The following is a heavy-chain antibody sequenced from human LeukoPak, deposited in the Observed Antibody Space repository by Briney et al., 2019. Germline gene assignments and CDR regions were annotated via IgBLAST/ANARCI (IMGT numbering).Heavy chain of an antibody. J-gene: IGHJ6*02. D-gene: IGHD3-10*01. Sequence: GGSLRLSCAASGFTFSSYSMSWFRQTPGKGLEWVSAISGSGDRTYYAESVKGRFSISRDNSKNTLYLQMHSLRAEDTAVYYCGKRELWHGSGEDAWGQGTTVTASS. CDR3: GKRELWHGSGEDA. V-gene: IGHV3-23*01. CDR2: ISGSGDRT. CDR1: GFTFSSYS.